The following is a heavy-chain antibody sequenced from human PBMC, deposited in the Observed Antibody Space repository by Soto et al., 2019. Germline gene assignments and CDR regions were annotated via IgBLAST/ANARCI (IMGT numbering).Heavy chain of an antibody. J-gene: IGHJ5*02. V-gene: IGHV1-18*01. Sequence: QVQLVQSGAEVKKPGASVKVSCKASGYTFTSYGISWVRQASGQGLEWMGWISAYNGNTKYAQKLQGRVTMTTDTATSKAYMVMRSLRSDDTAVYYCARDEAYKWNDGGWFDPWGQGTVVTVSS. D-gene: IGHD1-1*01. CDR1: GYTFTSYG. CDR2: ISAYNGNT. CDR3: ARDEAYKWNDGGWFDP.